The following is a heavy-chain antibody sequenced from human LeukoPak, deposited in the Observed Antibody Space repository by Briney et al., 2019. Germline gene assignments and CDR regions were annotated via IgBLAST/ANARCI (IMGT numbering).Heavy chain of an antibody. Sequence: GGSLRLSCATSGFILSDYYMDWVRQTPEKGLEWVARSRQKARGYSTEYAASVKGRFTISRDESNSLLFLQMNSLEIEDTAVYFCVRGVTGSCFDSWGQGILVTVST. D-gene: IGHD2-8*02. CDR1: GFILSDYY. CDR3: VRGVTGSCFDS. V-gene: IGHV3-72*01. CDR2: SRQKARGYST. J-gene: IGHJ5*02.